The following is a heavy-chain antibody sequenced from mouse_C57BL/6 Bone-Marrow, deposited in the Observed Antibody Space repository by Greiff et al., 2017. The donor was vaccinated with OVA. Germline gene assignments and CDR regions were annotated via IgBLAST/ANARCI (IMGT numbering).Heavy chain of an antibody. D-gene: IGHD2-4*01. CDR3: ARHDYYDLRRGGYYAMDY. Sequence: VMLVETGPGLVAPSQSLSITCTVSGFSLTSYGVHWVRHPPGKGLEWLVVIWSDGSTTYNSALKSRLSISKDNSKSQVFLKMNRLQTDDTAMYYCARHDYYDLRRGGYYAMDYWGQGTSVTVSS. J-gene: IGHJ4*01. CDR2: IWSDGST. CDR1: GFSLTSYG. V-gene: IGHV2-6-1*01.